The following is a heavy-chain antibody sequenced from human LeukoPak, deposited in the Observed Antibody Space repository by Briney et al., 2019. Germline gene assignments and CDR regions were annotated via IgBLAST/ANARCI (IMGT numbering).Heavy chain of an antibody. J-gene: IGHJ4*02. CDR1: GGTFSSYA. Sequence: SVKVSCKASGGTFSSYAISWVRQAPGQGLEWMGRIIPILGIANYAQKFQGRVTITADKSTSTAYMELSSLRAEDTAVYYCAKLRGGDCFDYWGQGTLVTVSS. V-gene: IGHV1-69*04. D-gene: IGHD2-21*01. CDR2: IIPILGIA. CDR3: AKLRGGDCFDY.